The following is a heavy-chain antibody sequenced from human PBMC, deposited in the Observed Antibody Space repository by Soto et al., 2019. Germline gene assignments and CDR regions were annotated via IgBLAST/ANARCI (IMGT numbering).Heavy chain of an antibody. CDR1: GFTFSSYS. V-gene: IGHV3-21*01. Sequence: GGSLRLSCAASGFTFSSYSMNWVRQAPGKGLEWVSSISSSSSYIYYADSVKGRFTISRDNAKNSLYLQMNSLRAEDTAVYYCASDTDSSSWYGDNWFDPWGQGTLVTVSS. CDR2: ISSSSSYI. D-gene: IGHD6-13*01. CDR3: ASDTDSSSWYGDNWFDP. J-gene: IGHJ5*02.